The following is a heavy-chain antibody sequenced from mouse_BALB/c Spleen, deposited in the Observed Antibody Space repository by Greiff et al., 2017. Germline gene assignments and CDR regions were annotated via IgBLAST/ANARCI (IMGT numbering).Heavy chain of an antibody. J-gene: IGHJ4*01. D-gene: IGHD2-2*01. V-gene: IGHV7-3*02. CDR1: GFTFTDYY. CDR3: ARALYYGCGESMDY. CDR2: IRNKANGYTT. Sequence: EVQLVEPGGGLVQPGGPLRLSCAPPGFTFTDYYMSWVRQPPGKALEWLGFIRNKANGYTTEYSASVKGRFTISRDNSQSILYLQMNTLRAEDSATYYCARALYYGCGESMDYWGRGTSVTVAS.